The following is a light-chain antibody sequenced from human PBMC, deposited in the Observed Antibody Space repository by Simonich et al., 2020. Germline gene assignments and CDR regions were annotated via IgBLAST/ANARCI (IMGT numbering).Light chain of an antibody. CDR2: DDS. CDR1: NIGSKS. V-gene: IGLV3-21*03. J-gene: IGLJ2*01. CDR3: QVWDSSSDHVV. Sequence: SYVLTQPPSVSVATGKTARITCGGNNIGSKSVHWYQQKPGQAPVLVVYDDSDRHSGIPERFSGSNSGNTATLTISRVEAGDEADYYCQVWDSSSDHVVFGGGTKLTVL.